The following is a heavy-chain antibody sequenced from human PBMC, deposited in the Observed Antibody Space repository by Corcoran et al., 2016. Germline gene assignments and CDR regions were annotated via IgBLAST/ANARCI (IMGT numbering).Heavy chain of an antibody. CDR2: ISYDGSNK. CDR1: GFTFSSYG. D-gene: IGHD6-13*01. J-gene: IGHJ4*02. V-gene: IGHV3-30*18. Sequence: QVQLVESGGGVVQPGRSLRLSCAAPGFTFSSYGMHWVRQAPGKGLEWVAVISYDGSNKYYADSVKGRFTISRDNSKNTLYLQMNSLRAEDTAVYYCAKGRGALYSSSWYGDYWGQGTLVTVSS. CDR3: AKGRGALYSSSWYGDY.